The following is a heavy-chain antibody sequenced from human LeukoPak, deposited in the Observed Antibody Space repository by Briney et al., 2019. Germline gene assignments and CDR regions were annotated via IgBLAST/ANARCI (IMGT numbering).Heavy chain of an antibody. Sequence: GGSLRLSCAASGFTFDDYGMSWVRQAPGKGLEWVSGINWNGGSTGYADSMKGRFTISRDNAKNSLDLQMNSLRAEDTALYHCARDREEWLSWFDPWGQGTMVTVSS. CDR3: ARDREEWLSWFDP. CDR2: INWNGGST. CDR1: GFTFDDYG. V-gene: IGHV3-20*01. J-gene: IGHJ5*02. D-gene: IGHD3-3*01.